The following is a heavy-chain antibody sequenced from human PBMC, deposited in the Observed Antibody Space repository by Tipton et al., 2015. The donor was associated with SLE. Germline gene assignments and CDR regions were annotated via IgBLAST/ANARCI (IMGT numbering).Heavy chain of an antibody. CDR3: ARWSYYYDSSDYHPFDY. D-gene: IGHD3-22*01. CDR2: IKWRGGST. CDR1: GFSFSDYY. Sequence: SLRLSCAASGFSFSDYYMSWVRQAPGKGLEWVSNIKWRGGSTRYADSVKGRFTVSRDNAKNSLYLQMNSLRAEDTALYYCARWSYYYDSSDYHPFDYWGQGTLVTVSS. V-gene: IGHV3-20*04. J-gene: IGHJ4*02.